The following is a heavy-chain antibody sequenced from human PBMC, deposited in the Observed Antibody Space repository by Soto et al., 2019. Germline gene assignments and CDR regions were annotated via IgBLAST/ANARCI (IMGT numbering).Heavy chain of an antibody. CDR3: ARDRWNVVVPAASRGMDV. CDR1: GGSISSGDYY. CDR2: IYYSGST. V-gene: IGHV4-30-4*01. J-gene: IGHJ6*02. Sequence: AAETLSSTCTVSGGSISSGDYYWSWIRQPPGKGLEWIGYIYYSGSTYYNPSLKSRVTISVDTSKNQFSLKLSSVTAADTAVYYCARDRWNVVVPAASRGMDVWGQGTTVTVSS. D-gene: IGHD2-2*01.